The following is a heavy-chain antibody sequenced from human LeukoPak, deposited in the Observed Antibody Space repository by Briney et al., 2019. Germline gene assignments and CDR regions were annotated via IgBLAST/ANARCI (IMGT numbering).Heavy chain of an antibody. D-gene: IGHD3-3*01. CDR1: GFIFSNIG. CDR2: ISYDGSNK. Sequence: PGRSLRLSCAASGFIFSNIGMHWIRQAPGKGLEWVAAISYDGSNKYCADSVKGRFTISRDNSKNTLYLYLNSLRADDAAVYYCAKTDNDFWSGHYWGQGTLVTVSS. CDR3: AKTDNDFWSGHY. V-gene: IGHV3-30*18. J-gene: IGHJ4*02.